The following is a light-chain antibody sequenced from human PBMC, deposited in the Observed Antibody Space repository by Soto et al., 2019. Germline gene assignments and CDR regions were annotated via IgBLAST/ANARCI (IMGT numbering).Light chain of an antibody. CDR2: DVT. CDR3: SSCTSSSTLL. J-gene: IGLJ2*01. V-gene: IGLV2-14*01. Sequence: QSVLNQPASVAGSPGQSITISCTGTSSDVGAYNYVSWYQQHPGKAPKLMIYDVTTLPSGVSNRFSGSKSGNTASLTISGLLAEDEADYFCSSCTSSSTLLFGGGTKLTVL. CDR1: SSDVGAYNY.